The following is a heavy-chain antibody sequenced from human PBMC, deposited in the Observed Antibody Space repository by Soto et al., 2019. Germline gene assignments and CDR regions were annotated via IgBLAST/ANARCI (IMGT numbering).Heavy chain of an antibody. CDR3: TKGIASAD. Sequence: EVQLVESGGDLLQPGGSLRLSCSASGFTFNTAWMNWVRQAPGKGLEWVGRVKTKTDGGTTDYAAPVKGRFTISRDDSENTLYLQMNSLKTEDTAVYYCTKGIASADWGQGTLVTVSS. J-gene: IGHJ4*02. D-gene: IGHD6-13*01. CDR1: GFTFNTAW. CDR2: VKTKTDGGTT. V-gene: IGHV3-15*01.